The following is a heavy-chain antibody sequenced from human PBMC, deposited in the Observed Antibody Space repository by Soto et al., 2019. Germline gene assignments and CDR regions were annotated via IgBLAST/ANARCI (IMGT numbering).Heavy chain of an antibody. CDR2: ISYDGSNK. D-gene: IGHD6-19*01. V-gene: IGHV3-30-3*01. Sequence: QVQLVESGGGVVQPGRSLRLSCAASGFTFSSYAMHWVRQAPGKGLEWVAVISYDGSNKYYADSVKGRFTISRDNSKNTLYLQMNSLRAEDTAVYYCARDRLLVAGTLWFGYFDYWGQGTLVTVSS. CDR3: ARDRLLVAGTLWFGYFDY. J-gene: IGHJ4*02. CDR1: GFTFSSYA.